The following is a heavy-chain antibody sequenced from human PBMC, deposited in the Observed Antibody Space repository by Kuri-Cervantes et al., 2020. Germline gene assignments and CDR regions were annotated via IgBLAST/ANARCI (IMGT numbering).Heavy chain of an antibody. J-gene: IGHJ6*02. CDR1: GFTFSNSD. V-gene: IGHV3-35*01. CDR2: VSWNGSRT. D-gene: IGHD6-19*01. CDR3: AKAKQWLVLCMDV. Sequence: LSLTCAASGFTFSNSDMNWVRQAPGKGLEWVSGVSWNGSRTHYADSVKGRFTISRDNSKNTLYLQMNSLRAEDTAVYYCAKAKQWLVLCMDVWGQGTTVTVSS.